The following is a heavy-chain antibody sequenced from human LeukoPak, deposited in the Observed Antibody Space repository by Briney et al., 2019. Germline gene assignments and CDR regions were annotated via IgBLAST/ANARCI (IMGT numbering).Heavy chain of an antibody. V-gene: IGHV4-59*08. J-gene: IGHJ3*02. CDR3: ARKALGYCSSTSCSPI. Sequence: PSETLSLTCTVSGGSISSYYWSWIRQPPGKGLEWIGYIYYSGSTNYNPSLKSRVTISVDTSKNQFSLKLSSVTAADTAVYYCARKALGYCSSTSCSPIWGQGTMVTVSS. CDR1: GGSISSYY. D-gene: IGHD2-2*01. CDR2: IYYSGST.